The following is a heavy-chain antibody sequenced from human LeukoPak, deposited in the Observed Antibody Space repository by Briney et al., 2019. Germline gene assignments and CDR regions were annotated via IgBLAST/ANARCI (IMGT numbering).Heavy chain of an antibody. CDR1: GFTFSSYA. CDR3: AKDMAAYYYASGNIDY. CDR2: ISGSGGST. V-gene: IGHV3-23*01. J-gene: IGHJ4*02. D-gene: IGHD3-10*01. Sequence: GGSLRLSCAAPGFTFSSYAMSWVRQAPGKGLEWVSAISGSGGSTYYADSVKGRFTISRDNSKNSLYLQMNSLRAEDTALYYCAKDMAAYYYASGNIDYWGQGTLVTVSS.